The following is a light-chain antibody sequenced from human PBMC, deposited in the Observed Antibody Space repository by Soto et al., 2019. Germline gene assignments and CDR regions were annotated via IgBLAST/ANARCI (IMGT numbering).Light chain of an antibody. Sequence: QLVLTQPPSASGTPGQRVTISCSGSSSNIGSNNVNWYQQFSGTAPKLLIYSNNQRPSGVPDRFSGSKSGTSASLAISGLQSEDEADYYCAAWDDILNGEVFGGGTKVTVL. CDR3: AAWDDILNGEV. J-gene: IGLJ2*01. CDR1: SSNIGSNN. CDR2: SNN. V-gene: IGLV1-44*01.